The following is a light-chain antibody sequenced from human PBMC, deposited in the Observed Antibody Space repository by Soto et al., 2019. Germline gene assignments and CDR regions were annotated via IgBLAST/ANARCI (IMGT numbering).Light chain of an antibody. CDR3: MQGTHWPIT. J-gene: IGKJ5*01. CDR2: KVS. V-gene: IGKV2-30*02. Sequence: DVVMTQSPLSLPVTLGQPASISCRSNQSLVHSDGIAYFSWFQQRPGRSPRRLIYKVSNRDSVVPARLSGSGSGTDFALKLSRVEAEDVGFYYCMQGTHWPITFGQGTRLDIK. CDR1: QSLVHSDGIAY.